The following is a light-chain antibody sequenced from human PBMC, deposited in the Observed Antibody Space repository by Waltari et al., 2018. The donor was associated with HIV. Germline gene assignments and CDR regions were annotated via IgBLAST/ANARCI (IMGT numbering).Light chain of an antibody. CDR2: SNN. CDR3: AAWDDSLNGPYV. CDR1: SSNIGSNT. V-gene: IGLV1-44*01. Sequence: QSALTQPPSASGSPGQSVTISCSGSSSNIGSNTVNWYQQLPGTAPKLLIYSNNQRPSGVPDRFSGSKSGTSASLAISGLQSEDEADYYCAAWDDSLNGPYVFGTGTKVTVL. J-gene: IGLJ1*01.